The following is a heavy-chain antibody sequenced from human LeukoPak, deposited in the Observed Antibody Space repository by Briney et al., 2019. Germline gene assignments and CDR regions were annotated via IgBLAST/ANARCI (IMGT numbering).Heavy chain of an antibody. CDR1: GGAISGYY. Sequence: TSETLSLTCTVSGGAISGYYWSWIRQPAGKGLEWLGRVYSSGSTKYNPSLESRVTMSVDTSKNQFSLKLNSVTAADTAVYYCARVGSGYDFFDYWGQGTLVTVSS. V-gene: IGHV4-4*07. D-gene: IGHD3/OR15-3a*01. J-gene: IGHJ4*02. CDR2: VYSSGST. CDR3: ARVGSGYDFFDY.